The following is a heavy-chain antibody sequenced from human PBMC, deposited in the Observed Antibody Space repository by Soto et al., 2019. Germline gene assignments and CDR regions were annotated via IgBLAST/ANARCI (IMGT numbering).Heavy chain of an antibody. V-gene: IGHV4-34*01. CDR1: GGSFSGYY. D-gene: IGHD3-10*01. Sequence: QVQLQQWGAGLLKPSETLSLTCAVYGGSFSGYYWNCIRQPPGKGLEWIGEINHSGSTNYNPSLKSRVTRSVDTSKNQFSLKLSSVTAADTAVYSCARGYGRNFDYWGQGTLVTVSS. CDR2: INHSGST. J-gene: IGHJ4*02. CDR3: ARGYGRNFDY.